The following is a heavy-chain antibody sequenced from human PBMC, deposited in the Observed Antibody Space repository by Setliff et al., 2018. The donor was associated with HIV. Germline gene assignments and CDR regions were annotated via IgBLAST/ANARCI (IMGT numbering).Heavy chain of an antibody. V-gene: IGHV3-21*01. CDR2: ISSSSSYI. CDR3: AREGASSGHAGCFDS. Sequence: GGSLRLSCAASGFTFSSYTMNWVRQAPGKGLEWVSSISSSSSYINYADSVKGRFTISRDNAKNSLYLQMNSLRAEDTAVYYCAREGASSGHAGCFDSWGRGALVTVSS. CDR1: GFTFSSYT. J-gene: IGHJ4*02. D-gene: IGHD6-19*01.